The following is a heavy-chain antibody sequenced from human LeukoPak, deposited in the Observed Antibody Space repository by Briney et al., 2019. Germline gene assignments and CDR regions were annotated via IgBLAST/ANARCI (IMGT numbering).Heavy chain of an antibody. CDR2: TSAYNGNT. J-gene: IGHJ4*02. Sequence: ASVKVSCKASGYTFTSYGISWVRQAPGQGLEWMGWTSAYNGNTNYAQKLQGRVTMTTDTSTSTAYMELRSLRSDDTAVYYCARDRVVVVPAASPDYWGQGTLVTVSS. CDR1: GYTFTSYG. D-gene: IGHD2-2*01. V-gene: IGHV1-18*01. CDR3: ARDRVVVVPAASPDY.